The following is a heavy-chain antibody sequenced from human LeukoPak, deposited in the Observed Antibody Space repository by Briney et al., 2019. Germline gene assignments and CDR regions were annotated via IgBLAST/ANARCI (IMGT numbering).Heavy chain of an antibody. Sequence: GGSLRLSCAASGFTFSSYWMSWVRQAPGKGLEWVANIKQDGSEKHYVDSVKGRFTISRDNAKNSLYLQMNSLRAEDTAVYYCARDFDSSGYYATTYYYYMDVWGKGTTVTVSS. CDR1: GFTFSSYW. D-gene: IGHD3-22*01. CDR3: ARDFDSSGYYATTYYYYMDV. V-gene: IGHV3-7*01. J-gene: IGHJ6*03. CDR2: IKQDGSEK.